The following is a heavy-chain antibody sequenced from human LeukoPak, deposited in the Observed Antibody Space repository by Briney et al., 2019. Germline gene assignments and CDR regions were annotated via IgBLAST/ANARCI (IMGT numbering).Heavy chain of an antibody. V-gene: IGHV1-2*02. J-gene: IGHJ4*02. CDR3: ARNFYFDSSGYYHY. Sequence: ASVKVSCKASGYTFTGYYMHWVRQAPGQGLEWMGWINPNSGGTNYAQKFQGRVTMTRDASISTAYMELSRLRSDDTAVYYCARNFYFDSSGYYHYWGQGTLVTVSS. D-gene: IGHD3-22*01. CDR1: GYTFTGYY. CDR2: INPNSGGT.